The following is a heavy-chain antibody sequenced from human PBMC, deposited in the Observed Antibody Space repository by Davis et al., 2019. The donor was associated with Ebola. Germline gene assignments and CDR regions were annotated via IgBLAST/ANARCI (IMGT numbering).Heavy chain of an antibody. CDR1: GGSFSGYY. CDR2: IYYSGST. CDR3: ARTTVVIRYYFDY. J-gene: IGHJ4*02. D-gene: IGHD4-23*01. Sequence: MPSETLSLTCAVYGGSFSGYYWSWIRQPPGKGLEWIGYIYYSGSTNYNPSLKSRVTISVDTSKNQFSLKLSSVTAADTAVYYCARTTVVIRYYFDYWGQGTLVTVSS. V-gene: IGHV4-59*12.